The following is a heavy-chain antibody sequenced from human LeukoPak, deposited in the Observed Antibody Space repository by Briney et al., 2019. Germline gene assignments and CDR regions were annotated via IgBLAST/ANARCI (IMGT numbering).Heavy chain of an antibody. CDR2: ISAYNGNT. Sequence: ASVKVSCKASGYTFASYGISWVRQAPGQGLEWMGWISAYNGNTNYAQKLQGRVTMTTDTSTSTAYMELRGLRSDDTAVYYCAGDHVQLERGDAFDIWGQGTMVTVSS. CDR1: GYTFASYG. J-gene: IGHJ3*02. D-gene: IGHD1-1*01. CDR3: AGDHVQLERGDAFDI. V-gene: IGHV1-18*01.